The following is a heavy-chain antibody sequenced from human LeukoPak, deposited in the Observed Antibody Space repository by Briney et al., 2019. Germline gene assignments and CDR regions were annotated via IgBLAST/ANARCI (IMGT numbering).Heavy chain of an antibody. D-gene: IGHD1-7*01. Sequence: GGSLRLSCAASRFTFSSYEMNWVRQAPGKGLEWVSYISGSGSTTHYADSVRGRFTISRDNAKNSLYLQVNSLRADDTAVYYCARGVNFFDYWGQGTLVTVSS. V-gene: IGHV3-48*03. J-gene: IGHJ4*02. CDR2: ISGSGSTT. CDR3: ARGVNFFDY. CDR1: RFTFSSYE.